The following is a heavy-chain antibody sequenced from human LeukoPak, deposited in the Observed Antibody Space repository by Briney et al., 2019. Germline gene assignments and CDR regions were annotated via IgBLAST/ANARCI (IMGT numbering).Heavy chain of an antibody. CDR3: ARDVLLLVGATTLDY. J-gene: IGHJ4*02. Sequence: ASVKVSCKASGYTFTSYYMHWVRQAPGQGLEWMGIINPSGGSTSYAQKFQGRVTMTRDMSTSTVYMELSSLRSEDTAVYYCARDVLLLVGATTLDYWGQGTLVTVSS. V-gene: IGHV1-46*01. CDR1: GYTFTSYY. D-gene: IGHD1-26*01. CDR2: INPSGGST.